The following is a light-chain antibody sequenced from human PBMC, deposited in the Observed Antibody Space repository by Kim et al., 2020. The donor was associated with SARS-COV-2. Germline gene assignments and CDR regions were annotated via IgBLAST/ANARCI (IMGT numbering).Light chain of an antibody. CDR1: QSVSSTY. J-gene: IGKJ2*01. CDR3: QQYDSSLYT. Sequence: EIVLTQSPGTLSLSPGERATLSCRASQSVSSTYLAWYQQKPGQAPRLLIHDASSRATGIPDRFSGSGSGTDFTLTISRLESEDFAVYYCQQYDSSLYTFGQGTKLEI. CDR2: DAS. V-gene: IGKV3-20*01.